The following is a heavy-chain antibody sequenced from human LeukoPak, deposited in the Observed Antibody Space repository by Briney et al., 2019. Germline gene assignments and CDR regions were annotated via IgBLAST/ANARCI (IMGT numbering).Heavy chain of an antibody. V-gene: IGHV3-23*01. Sequence: PGGSLRLSCAASGFTFTTYAMSWVRQAPGKGLEWVSLISGSGGGTYYADSVKGRFTIPRDNSKNMVYLQVNSLRADDTAVYYCAKNRGAGSHFYYHMNVWGKGTTVTVSS. J-gene: IGHJ6*03. CDR2: ISGSGGGT. CDR1: GFTFTTYA. CDR3: AKNRGAGSHFYYHMNV. D-gene: IGHD1-26*01.